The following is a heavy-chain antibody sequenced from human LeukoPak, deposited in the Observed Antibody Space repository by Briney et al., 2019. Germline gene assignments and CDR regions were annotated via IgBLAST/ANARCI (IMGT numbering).Heavy chain of an antibody. D-gene: IGHD4-17*01. Sequence: SETLSLTCTVSGGSISSYYWSWIRQPAGKGLEWIGRIYSSGSTNFNPSLKSRVTMSVDTSKNQFSLKLSSVTAADTAVYYCARDPHYGDYADYWGQGTLVTVSS. CDR2: IYSSGST. J-gene: IGHJ4*02. V-gene: IGHV4-4*07. CDR1: GGSISSYY. CDR3: ARDPHYGDYADY.